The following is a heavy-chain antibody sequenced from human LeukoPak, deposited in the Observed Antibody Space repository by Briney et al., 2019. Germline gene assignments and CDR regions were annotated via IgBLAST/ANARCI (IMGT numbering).Heavy chain of an antibody. Sequence: GGSLRLSCAASEFTFSNYARSWVRQAPGKGLEWVSVISGSGGTAYYADSVKGRFTISRDNSKNTLYLQMSSLRAEDTAIYYCAKYITGSKNFDYWGQGTLVTVSS. CDR3: AKYITGSKNFDY. J-gene: IGHJ4*02. CDR1: EFTFSNYA. D-gene: IGHD6-19*01. CDR2: ISGSGGTA. V-gene: IGHV3-23*01.